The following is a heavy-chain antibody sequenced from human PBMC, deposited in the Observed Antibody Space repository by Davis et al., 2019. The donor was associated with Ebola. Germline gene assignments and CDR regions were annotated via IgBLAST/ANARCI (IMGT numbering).Heavy chain of an antibody. Sequence: AASVKVSCKASGYTFTNYTLHWVRQAPGQRLEWMGWINAGNGNTKYSQKFQGRVTITRDTSASTAYMELSSLRSEDRAVYYCARDPAAHPLYYYYYGMDIWGQGTTVTVSS. V-gene: IGHV1-3*01. CDR3: ARDPAAHPLYYYYYGMDI. CDR2: INAGNGNT. J-gene: IGHJ6*02. CDR1: GYTFTNYT. D-gene: IGHD6-6*01.